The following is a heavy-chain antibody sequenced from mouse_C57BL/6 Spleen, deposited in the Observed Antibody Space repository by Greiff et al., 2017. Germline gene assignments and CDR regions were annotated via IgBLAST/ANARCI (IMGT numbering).Heavy chain of an antibody. Sequence: VQLQQSGAELVRPGASVKLSCTASGFNIKDDYMHWVKQRPEQGLEWIGWIDPENGDTEYASKFQGKATITADTSSNTAYLQLSSLTSEDTAVYYCTFYYGYERFAYWGQGTLVTVSA. CDR1: GFNIKDDY. J-gene: IGHJ3*01. CDR3: TFYYGYERFAY. CDR2: IDPENGDT. V-gene: IGHV14-4*01. D-gene: IGHD2-2*01.